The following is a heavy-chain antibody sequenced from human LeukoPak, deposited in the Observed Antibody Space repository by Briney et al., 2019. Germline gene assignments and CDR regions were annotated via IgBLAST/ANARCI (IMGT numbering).Heavy chain of an antibody. CDR3: ARGPVGATWFDP. CDR2: INHSGST. CDR1: GGSFSGYY. J-gene: IGHJ5*02. V-gene: IGHV4-34*01. D-gene: IGHD1-26*01. Sequence: PSETLSLTCAVYGGSFSGYYWSWIRQPPGKGLEWIGEINHSGSTNYNPSLKSRVTISVDTSKNQFSLKLSSVTAADTAVYYCARGPVGATWFDPWGQGTLVTVSS.